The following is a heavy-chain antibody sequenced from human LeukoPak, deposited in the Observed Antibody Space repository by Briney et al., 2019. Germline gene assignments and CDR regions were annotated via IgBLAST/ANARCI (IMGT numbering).Heavy chain of an antibody. D-gene: IGHD4-23*01. V-gene: IGHV4-39*01. CDR2: IYYSGST. CDR1: GGSINSSSYY. J-gene: IGHJ4*02. Sequence: PSETLSLTCTVSGGSINSSSYYWGWIRQPPGKGLEWIGSIYYSGSTYYNPSLKSRVTISVDTSKNQFSLKLSSVTAADTAVYYCARRSSYGLGNSGFDYWGQGTLVTVSS. CDR3: ARRSSYGLGNSGFDY.